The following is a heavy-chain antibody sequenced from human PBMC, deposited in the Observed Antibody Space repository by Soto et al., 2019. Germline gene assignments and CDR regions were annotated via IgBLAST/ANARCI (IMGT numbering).Heavy chain of an antibody. Sequence: QVQLVQSGAEVKKPGASVKVSCKASGYTFINYDINWVRQATGQGLEWVGWMNPDSGNTGYAQNFQGRVNMTGNTSISSVYMELSSLTSEDTGVYYCARRRGSNGWFDLWGQGTLVTVSS. CDR2: MNPDSGNT. D-gene: IGHD2-8*01. CDR1: GYTFINYD. J-gene: IGHJ5*02. CDR3: ARRRGSNGWFDL. V-gene: IGHV1-8*01.